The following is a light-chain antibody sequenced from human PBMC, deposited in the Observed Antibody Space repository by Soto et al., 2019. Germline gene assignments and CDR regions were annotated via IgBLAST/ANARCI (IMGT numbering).Light chain of an antibody. Sequence: IQLTQSPSSLSASVGDRVTITCRASQGISSFLAWYQQKPGKAPKLLIYGASTLQSGVPSRFSGNGSGTDFTLTIGSLQPEDFATYYCQQLNSFPIPFGPGTKVDIK. J-gene: IGKJ3*01. CDR2: GAS. V-gene: IGKV1-9*01. CDR3: QQLNSFPIP. CDR1: QGISSF.